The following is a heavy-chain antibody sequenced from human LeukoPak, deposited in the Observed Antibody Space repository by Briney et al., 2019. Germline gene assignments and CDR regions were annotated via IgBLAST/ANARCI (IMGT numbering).Heavy chain of an antibody. CDR2: ISGSGGST. CDR1: GFTFSSYA. CDR3: ARTAAHDNWFDP. D-gene: IGHD2-2*01. Sequence: GESLRLSCAASGFTFSSYAMSWVRQAPGKGLEWVSAISGSGGSTYYADSVKGRFTISRDNSKNTLYLQMNSLRAEDTAVYYCARTAAHDNWFDPWGQGTLVTVSS. V-gene: IGHV3-23*01. J-gene: IGHJ5*02.